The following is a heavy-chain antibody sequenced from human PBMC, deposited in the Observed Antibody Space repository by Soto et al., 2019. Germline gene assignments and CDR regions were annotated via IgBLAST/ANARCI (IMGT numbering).Heavy chain of an antibody. V-gene: IGHV1-18*01. D-gene: IGHD6-19*01. CDR3: ARAVAADNWFDP. CDR1: GYAFTSYG. CDR2: ISAYNGNT. Sequence: ASVKVSCKASGYAFTSYGISWVRQAPGQGLEWMGWISAYNGNTNYAQKLQGRVTMTTDTSTSTAYMELRSLRSDDTAVYYCARAVAADNWFDPWGQGTLVTVSS. J-gene: IGHJ5*02.